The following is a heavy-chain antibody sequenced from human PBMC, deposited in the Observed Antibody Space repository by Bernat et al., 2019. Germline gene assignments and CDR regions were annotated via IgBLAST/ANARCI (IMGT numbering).Heavy chain of an antibody. J-gene: IGHJ6*03. V-gene: IGHV3-30-3*01. CDR3: ARAPPYYDFWSGFLSYYYYYMDV. D-gene: IGHD3-3*01. CDR1: GFTFSSYA. CDR2: ISYDGSNK. Sequence: QVQLVESGGGVVQPGRSLRLSCAASGFTFSSYAMHWVRQAPGKGLEWVAVISYDGSNKYYADSVKGRFTISRDNSKNTLYLQMNSLRSEDTAVYYCARAPPYYDFWSGFLSYYYYYMDVWGKGTTVTVSS.